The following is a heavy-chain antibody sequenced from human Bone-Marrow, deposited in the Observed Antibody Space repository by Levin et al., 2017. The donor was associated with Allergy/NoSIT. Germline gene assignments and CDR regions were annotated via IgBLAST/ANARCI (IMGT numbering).Heavy chain of an antibody. D-gene: IGHD6-19*01. CDR2: ISGSGSST. V-gene: IGHV3-23*01. CDR1: GFTFNSYA. Sequence: GKSLKISCAASGFTFNSYALSWVRQAPGKGLEWVSAISGSGSSTYYADSVKGRFTISRDNSKTTLYLQMNSLRAEDTAVYYCAKGAGWVAGAVALIWGQGTLVTVSS. J-gene: IGHJ4*02. CDR3: AKGAGWVAGAVALI.